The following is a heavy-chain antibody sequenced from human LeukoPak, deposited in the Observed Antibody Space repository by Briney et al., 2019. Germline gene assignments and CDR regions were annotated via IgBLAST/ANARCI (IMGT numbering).Heavy chain of an antibody. CDR3: TRAGAKTFYYYYMDV. CDR1: GFTFSTYG. D-gene: IGHD1-26*01. J-gene: IGHJ6*03. V-gene: IGHV3-72*01. Sequence: PGGSLRLSCAASGFTFSTYGMSWVRQAPGKGLEWVGRSRNKVNSYTTEYAASVKGRFTISRDDSKSIAYLQMNSLKTEDTAVYYCTRAGAKTFYYYYMDVWGKGTTVTVSS. CDR2: SRNKVNSYTT.